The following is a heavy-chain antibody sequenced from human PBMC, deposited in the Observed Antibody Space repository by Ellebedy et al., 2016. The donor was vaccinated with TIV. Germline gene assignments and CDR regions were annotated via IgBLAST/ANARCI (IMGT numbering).Heavy chain of an antibody. CDR3: AKDVLGPNDS. CDR2: INPSDGRR. J-gene: IGHJ5*01. CDR1: GYTFTTYY. V-gene: IGHV1-46*01. D-gene: IGHD1-26*01. Sequence: AASVKVSCKASGYTFTTYYIHWVRQAPGQGLEWMGRINPSDGRRSYAQKFQGRVTMTRDKSTSTANMELRSLTSKDTAVYYCAKDVLGPNDSWGRGTLVTVSS.